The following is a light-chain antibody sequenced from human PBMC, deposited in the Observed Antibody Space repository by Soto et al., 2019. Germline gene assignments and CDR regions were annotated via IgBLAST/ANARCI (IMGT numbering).Light chain of an antibody. V-gene: IGLV1-44*01. Sequence: QSVLTQPPSASGTPGQRVSISCSGGSSNIGTNTVNWYQHLPGTAPKLLIFSNDERPSGVPDRFSGSKSGTSASLAISGLQSDDEADYYCAAWDDILNGWVFGGGTKLTVL. CDR3: AAWDDILNGWV. CDR2: SND. J-gene: IGLJ3*02. CDR1: SSNIGTNT.